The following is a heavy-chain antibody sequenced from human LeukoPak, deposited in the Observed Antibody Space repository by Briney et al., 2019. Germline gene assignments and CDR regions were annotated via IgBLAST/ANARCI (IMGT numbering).Heavy chain of an antibody. CDR2: ISTSGST. D-gene: IGHD3-22*01. J-gene: IGHJ4*02. Sequence: PSETLSLTCAVSAASISNYYWSWLRQAPGKGLEGIGYISTSGSTNYNPPLKCRVSISLDTSKNRFSLNLNFVTAADTAVYYCASPRSGYRYTFDYWGQGALVTVSS. CDR1: AASISNYY. V-gene: IGHV4-4*09. CDR3: ASPRSGYRYTFDY.